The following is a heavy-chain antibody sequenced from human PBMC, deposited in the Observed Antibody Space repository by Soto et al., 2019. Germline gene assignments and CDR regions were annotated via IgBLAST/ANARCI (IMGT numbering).Heavy chain of an antibody. V-gene: IGHV3-30-3*01. CDR2: ISYDGSNK. J-gene: IGHJ6*03. Sequence: GGSLRLSCAASGFTFSSYAMHWVRQAPGKGLEWVAVISYDGSNKYYADSVKGRFTISRDNSKNTLYLQMNSLRAEDTAVYYCARDLSSTMTAVTLVPTYYFYMDVWGKGTTVTVSS. CDR1: GFTFSSYA. D-gene: IGHD4-17*01. CDR3: ARDLSSTMTAVTLVPTYYFYMDV.